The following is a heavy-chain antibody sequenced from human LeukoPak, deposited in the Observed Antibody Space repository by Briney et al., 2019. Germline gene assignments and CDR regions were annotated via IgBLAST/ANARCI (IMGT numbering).Heavy chain of an antibody. CDR2: IYHSGST. CDR3: ARGRYYDSSGYSQGAFDI. D-gene: IGHD3-22*01. V-gene: IGHV4-30-2*01. Sequence: SETLSLTCAVSGGSISSGGYSWSWIRQPPGKGLEWIGYIYHSGSTYYNPSLKSRVTISVDRSKNQFSLRLSSVTAADTAVYYCARGRYYDSSGYSQGAFDIWGQGTMVTVPS. J-gene: IGHJ3*02. CDR1: GGSISSGGYS.